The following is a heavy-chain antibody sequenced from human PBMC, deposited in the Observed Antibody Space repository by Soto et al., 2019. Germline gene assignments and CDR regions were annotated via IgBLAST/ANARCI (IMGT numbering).Heavy chain of an antibody. D-gene: IGHD4-17*01. Sequence: EVQLLESGGGLVQPGGSLRLSCAASGFTFSSYAMSWVRQAPGKGLEWVSAISGSGGSTYYADSVKGRFTISRDNSKNTLYLQMNSLRDEDTAVYYCAKDQVGWSTVTTNDYWGQGTLVTVSS. CDR1: GFTFSSYA. J-gene: IGHJ4*02. CDR3: AKDQVGWSTVTTNDY. V-gene: IGHV3-23*01. CDR2: ISGSGGST.